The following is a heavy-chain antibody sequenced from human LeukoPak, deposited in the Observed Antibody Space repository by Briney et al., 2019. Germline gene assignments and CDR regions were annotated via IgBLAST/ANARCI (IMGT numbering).Heavy chain of an antibody. D-gene: IGHD3-3*01. Sequence: SETLSLTCTVSGGSISSSSYYWGWIRQPPGKGLEWIGSIHYSGSTYYNPSLKSRVTISVDTSKNQFSLKLSSVTAADTAVYYCARIQAPYYDFWSGYYENYMDVWGKGTTVTVSS. CDR2: IHYSGST. CDR3: ARIQAPYYDFWSGYYENYMDV. J-gene: IGHJ6*03. CDR1: GGSISSSSYY. V-gene: IGHV4-39*01.